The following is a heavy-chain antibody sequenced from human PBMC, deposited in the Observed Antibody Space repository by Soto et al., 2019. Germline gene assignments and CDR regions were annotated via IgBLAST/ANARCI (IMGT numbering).Heavy chain of an antibody. Sequence: QVQLQESGPGLVKPSETLSLTCTVSGGSISNHYWSWIRQPPGKGLEWIGYIYYNGNTNYNPSLKSRVTMSVDTSKNQFSLKLSSVTAADTVVYYCARSNWYSEYWGQGTLVTVSS. J-gene: IGHJ4*02. V-gene: IGHV4-59*11. CDR1: GGSISNHY. CDR3: ARSNWYSEY. CDR2: IYYNGNT. D-gene: IGHD7-27*01.